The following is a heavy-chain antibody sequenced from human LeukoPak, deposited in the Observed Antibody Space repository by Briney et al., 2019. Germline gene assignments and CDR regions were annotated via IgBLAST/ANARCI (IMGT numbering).Heavy chain of an antibody. CDR2: IIPIFGTA. J-gene: IGHJ4*02. V-gene: IGHV1-69*13. Sequence: SVKVSFKASGGTFSSYAISWVRQAPGQGLEWMGGIIPIFGTANYAQKFQGRVTITADESTSTAYMELSSLRSEDTAVYYCARCEYSYGCYFDYWGQGTLVTVSS. D-gene: IGHD5-18*01. CDR3: ARCEYSYGCYFDY. CDR1: GGTFSSYA.